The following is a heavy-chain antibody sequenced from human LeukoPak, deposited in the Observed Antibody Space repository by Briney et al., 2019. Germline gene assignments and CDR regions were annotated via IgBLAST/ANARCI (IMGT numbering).Heavy chain of an antibody. Sequence: HXXXQAXXQGRXWMGIINPSGGSTSYAQKFQGRVTMTRDTSTSTVYMELSSLRSEDTAVYYCARSPSIAARPDYWGQGTLVTVSS. D-gene: IGHD6-6*01. V-gene: IGHV1-46*01. J-gene: IGHJ4*02. CDR2: INPSGGST. CDR3: ARSPSIAARPDY.